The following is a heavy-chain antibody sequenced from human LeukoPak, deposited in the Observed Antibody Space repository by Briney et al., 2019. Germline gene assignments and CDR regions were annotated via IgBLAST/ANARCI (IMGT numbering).Heavy chain of an antibody. V-gene: IGHV3-9*01. D-gene: IGHD6-19*01. J-gene: IGHJ4*02. CDR1: GFTFDDYA. Sequence: GGSLRLSCAASGFTFDDYAMHWVRQAPGKGLEWVSGISWNSGSIGYADSVKGRFTISRDNSKNTLYLQMNSLRAEDTAVYYCAKDAVPGTARVAGYFDYWGQGTLVTVSS. CDR2: ISWNSGSI. CDR3: AKDAVPGTARVAGYFDY.